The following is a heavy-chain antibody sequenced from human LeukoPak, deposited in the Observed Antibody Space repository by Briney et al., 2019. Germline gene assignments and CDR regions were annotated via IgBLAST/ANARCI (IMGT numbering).Heavy chain of an antibody. CDR2: ISSSSSYI. CDR3: ARAWELLESYFDY. J-gene: IGHJ4*02. Sequence: GGSLRLSCAASGFTFSSYSMNWVRQAPGKGLEWVSSISSSSSYIYCADSVKGRFTISRDNAKNSLYLQMNSLRAEDTAVYYCARAWELLESYFDYWGQGTLVTVSS. V-gene: IGHV3-21*01. CDR1: GFTFSSYS. D-gene: IGHD1-26*01.